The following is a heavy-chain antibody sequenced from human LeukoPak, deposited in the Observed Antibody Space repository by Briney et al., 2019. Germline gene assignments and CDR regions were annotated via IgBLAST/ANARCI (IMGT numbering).Heavy chain of an antibody. D-gene: IGHD3-16*01. CDR3: ARDRYDYVPGAYFDY. CDR1: GGSISSYY. Sequence: SETLSLTYTVSGGSISSYYWSWIRQPAGKGLEWIGRIYTSGSTNYNPSLKSRVTMSVDTSKNQFSLKLSSVTAADTAVYYCARDRYDYVPGAYFDYWGQGTLVTVSS. V-gene: IGHV4-4*07. CDR2: IYTSGST. J-gene: IGHJ4*02.